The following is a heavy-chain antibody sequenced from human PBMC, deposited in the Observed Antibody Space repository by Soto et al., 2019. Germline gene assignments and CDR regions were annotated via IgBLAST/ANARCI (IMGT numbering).Heavy chain of an antibody. V-gene: IGHV3-7*01. CDR3: ARDRMVAATRQYNWFDP. D-gene: IGHD2-15*01. Sequence: EVQLVESGGGLVQPGGSLRLSCAASGFTFSSYWMSWVRQAPGKGLEWVANIKQDGSEKYYVDSVKGRFTISRDNAKKSLYLKMNSLRAEDTAVYYCARDRMVAATRQYNWFDPWGQGTLVTVSS. CDR1: GFTFSSYW. J-gene: IGHJ5*02. CDR2: IKQDGSEK.